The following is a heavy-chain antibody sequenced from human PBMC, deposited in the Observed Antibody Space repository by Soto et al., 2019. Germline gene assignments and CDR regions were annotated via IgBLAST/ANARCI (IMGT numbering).Heavy chain of an antibody. J-gene: IGHJ6*02. CDR2: MNPNSGNT. Sequence: GASVKVSCKASGYTFTSYDINWVRQATGQGLEWMGWMNPNSGNTGYAQKFQGRVTMTRNTSISTAYMELSSLRSEDTAVYYCARELRFYYDSSGYPYGMDVWGQGTTVTVSS. D-gene: IGHD3-22*01. CDR3: ARELRFYYDSSGYPYGMDV. V-gene: IGHV1-8*01. CDR1: GYTFTSYD.